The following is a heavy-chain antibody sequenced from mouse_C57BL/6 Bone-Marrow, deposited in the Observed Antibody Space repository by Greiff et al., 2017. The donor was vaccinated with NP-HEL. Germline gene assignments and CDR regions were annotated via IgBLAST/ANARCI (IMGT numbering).Heavy chain of an antibody. D-gene: IGHD2-14*01. J-gene: IGHJ4*01. CDR2: IHPNSGST. CDR3: ARKSKGGVRRGGYAMDY. Sequence: VQLQHPGAELVKPGASVKLSCKASGYTFTSYWMHWVKQRPGQGLEWIGMIHPNSGSTNYNEKFKSKATLTVDKSSSTAYMQLSSLTSEDSAVDYCARKSKGGVRRGGYAMDYWGQGTSVTVSS. CDR1: GYTFTSYW. V-gene: IGHV1-64*01.